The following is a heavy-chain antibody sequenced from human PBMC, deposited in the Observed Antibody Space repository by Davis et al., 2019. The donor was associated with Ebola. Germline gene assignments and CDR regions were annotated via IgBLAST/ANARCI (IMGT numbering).Heavy chain of an antibody. J-gene: IGHJ4*02. CDR2: IRSKANSYAT. Sequence: GESLKISCAASGFTFSGSAMHWVRQASGKGLEWVGRIRSKANSYATAYAASVKGRFTISRDDSKNTAYLQINSLKTEDTAVYYCTSTDRTFDYWGQGTLVTVSS. CDR3: TSTDRTFDY. V-gene: IGHV3-73*01. D-gene: IGHD1-14*01. CDR1: GFTFSGSA.